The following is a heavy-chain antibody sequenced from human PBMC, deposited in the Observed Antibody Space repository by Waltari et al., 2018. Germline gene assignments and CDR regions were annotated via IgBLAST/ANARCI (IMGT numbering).Heavy chain of an antibody. J-gene: IGHJ4*02. V-gene: IGHV1-8*02. CDR3: ARGNLIAVADNVGDFDY. CDR1: GYTFTSYG. D-gene: IGHD6-19*01. Sequence: QVQLVQSGAEVKKPGASVKVSCKASGYTFTSYGINWVRQATGQGLEWMGWMNPNSGNTGYAQKFQGRVTMTRNTSISTAYMELSSLRSEDTAVYYCARGNLIAVADNVGDFDYWGQGTLVTVSS. CDR2: MNPNSGNT.